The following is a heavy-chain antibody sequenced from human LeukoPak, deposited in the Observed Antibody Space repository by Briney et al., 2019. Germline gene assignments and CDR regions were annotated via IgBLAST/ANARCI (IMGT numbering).Heavy chain of an antibody. CDR1: GGSISSYY. CDR2: TYYSGST. V-gene: IGHV4-59*08. Sequence: SETLSLTCTVSGGSISSYYWSWIRQPPGKGLEWIGYTYYSGSTNYNPSLKSRVTISVDTSKNQFSLKLSSVTAADTAVYYCARSPRRTRSFFDYWGQGTLVTVSS. CDR3: ARSPRRTRSFFDY. D-gene: IGHD1-26*01. J-gene: IGHJ4*02.